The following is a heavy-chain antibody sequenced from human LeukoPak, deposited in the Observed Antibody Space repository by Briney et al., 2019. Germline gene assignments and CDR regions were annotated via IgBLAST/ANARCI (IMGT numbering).Heavy chain of an antibody. Sequence: PGGSLRLSCAASEFSVGSNYMTWVRQAPGKGLEWVSLIYSGGSTYYADSVKGRFTISRDNSKNMLYLQMNSLRAEDTAVYYCARSLRVRGVPDYMDVWGKGTTVIISS. CDR1: EFSVGSNY. CDR2: IYSGGST. J-gene: IGHJ6*03. D-gene: IGHD3-10*02. V-gene: IGHV3-53*01. CDR3: ARSLRVRGVPDYMDV.